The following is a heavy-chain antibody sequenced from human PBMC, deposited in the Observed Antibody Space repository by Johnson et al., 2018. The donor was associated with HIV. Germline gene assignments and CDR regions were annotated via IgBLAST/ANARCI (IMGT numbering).Heavy chain of an antibody. CDR2: IKSKTDGGTT. J-gene: IGHJ3*02. D-gene: IGHD6-6*01. CDR1: GFTFSNAW. V-gene: IGHV3-15*01. Sequence: EVQLVESGGGVVQPGGSLRLSCAASGFTFSNAWMSWVRQAPGKGLEWVGRIKSKTDGGTTDYAAPVKGRFTISRDDSKNTLYLQMNSLKTEDTAVYYCTTEAYSSSSAAFDIWGQGTMVTVSS. CDR3: TTEAYSSSSAAFDI.